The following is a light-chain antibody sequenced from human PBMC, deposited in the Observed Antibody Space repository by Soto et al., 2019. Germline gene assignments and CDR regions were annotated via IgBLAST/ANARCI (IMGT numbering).Light chain of an antibody. J-gene: IGKJ3*01. CDR3: QHYGTSAL. V-gene: IGKV3-20*01. CDR1: ESVSTSY. CDR2: GAS. Sequence: EIVLTQSPGTLSLSPGERATLSCRASESVSTSYLAWYQQKPGQAPRLLIYGASGRATGSPDRFSLSASGTAFTLTISTLAPDDFEVYYCQHYGTSALFGPGTKVDIK.